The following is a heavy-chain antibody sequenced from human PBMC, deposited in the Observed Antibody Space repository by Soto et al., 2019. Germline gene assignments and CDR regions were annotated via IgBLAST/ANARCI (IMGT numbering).Heavy chain of an antibody. V-gene: IGHV4-31*03. CDR1: GAAIRVGYY. CDR2: VSPSGTT. J-gene: IGHJ6*02. CDR3: ARDRGSYGMDV. Sequence: TLTLPCTVSGAAIRVGYYWSWIRQHPGKGLEWIGYVSPSGTTYYNPSLKSRVSISTDRSKNQFSLEVSSVTAADTAVYYCARDRGSYGMDVWGQGTTVT.